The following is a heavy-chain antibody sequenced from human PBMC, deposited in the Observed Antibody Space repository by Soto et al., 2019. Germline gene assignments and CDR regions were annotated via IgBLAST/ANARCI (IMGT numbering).Heavy chain of an antibody. CDR1: GFTFSSYA. CDR3: VKSRGGNNFDFFD. CDR2: VRGNGDPP. Sequence: GSLLLSCSASGFTFSSYAMHWVRQAPGKGLEYVSGVRGNGDPPFYADSVKGRFTISRDNSKNTLYLQMSSLSADDTAVYYCVKSRGGNNFDFFDWGQGALVTVYS. D-gene: IGHD5-12*01. V-gene: IGHV3-64D*06. J-gene: IGHJ4*02.